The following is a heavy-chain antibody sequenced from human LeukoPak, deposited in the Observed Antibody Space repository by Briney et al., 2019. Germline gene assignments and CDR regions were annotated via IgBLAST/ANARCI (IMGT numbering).Heavy chain of an antibody. CDR1: GGTFSSYA. D-gene: IGHD3-10*01. J-gene: IGHJ3*02. CDR2: IIPIFGTA. CDR3: AIPMGGSGTYGAFDI. Sequence: ASVKVSCKASGGTFSSYAISWVRQAPGQGLEWMGGIIPIFGTANYAQKFQGRVTITADDSTTTAYMELSSLRSEDTAVYYCAIPMGGSGTYGAFDIWGQGTKVTVSS. V-gene: IGHV1-69*13.